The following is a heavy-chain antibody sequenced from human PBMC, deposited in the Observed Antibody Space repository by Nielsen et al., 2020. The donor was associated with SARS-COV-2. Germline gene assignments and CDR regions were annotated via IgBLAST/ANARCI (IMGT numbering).Heavy chain of an antibody. Sequence: SVKVSCKASGGAFCIYAISWVRQAPGQGLEWMGGIIPIFGTANYAQKLQGRVTITADESTSTAYMELSRLRSEDTAVYYCATKHYCGGDCYGAFDIWGQGTMVTVSS. CDR3: ATKHYCGGDCYGAFDI. CDR2: IIPIFGTA. CDR1: GGAFCIYA. V-gene: IGHV1-69*13. J-gene: IGHJ3*02. D-gene: IGHD2-21*02.